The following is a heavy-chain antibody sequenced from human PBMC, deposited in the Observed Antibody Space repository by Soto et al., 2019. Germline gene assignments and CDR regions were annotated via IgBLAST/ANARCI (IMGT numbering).Heavy chain of an antibody. CDR2: ISAYNGNT. D-gene: IGHD4-17*01. CDR3: ARLESYGDYDAFAI. V-gene: IGHV1-18*01. Sequence: ASVKVSCKASGYTFTSYGISWVRQAPGQGLEWMGWISAYNGNTNYAQKLQGRVTMTTDTSTSTAYMELRSLRSDDTAVYYCARLESYGDYDAFAIWGQGTMVTVSS. CDR1: GYTFTSYG. J-gene: IGHJ3*02.